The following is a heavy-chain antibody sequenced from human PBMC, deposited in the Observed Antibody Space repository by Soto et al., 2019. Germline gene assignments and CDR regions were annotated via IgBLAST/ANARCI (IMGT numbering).Heavy chain of an antibody. V-gene: IGHV1-3*01. J-gene: IGHJ4*02. CDR2: INAGNGNT. Sequence: GASVKVSCKASGYTFTSYAMHWVRQAPGQRLEWMGWINAGNGNTKYSQKFQGRVTITRDTSASTAYMELSSLRSEDTAVYYCARDMLAVAGTVVVDYWGQGTLVTVSS. CDR1: GYTFTSYA. D-gene: IGHD6-19*01. CDR3: ARDMLAVAGTVVVDY.